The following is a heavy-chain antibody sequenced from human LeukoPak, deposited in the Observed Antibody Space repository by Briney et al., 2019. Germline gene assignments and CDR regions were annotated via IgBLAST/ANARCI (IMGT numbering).Heavy chain of an antibody. D-gene: IGHD2/OR15-2a*01. J-gene: IGHJ4*02. V-gene: IGHV1-18*01. CDR1: GYTFIDYG. CDR2: VNTYNVNT. Sequence: ASVKVSCKASGYTFIDYGIYWVRQAPGQGLEWMGWVNTYNVNTKYAQKLQGRVTMTTDISTSTAYMELRSLRSDDTAVYYCARAGGNIAPYSPDYWGQGTLVSVSS. CDR3: ARAGGNIAPYSPDY.